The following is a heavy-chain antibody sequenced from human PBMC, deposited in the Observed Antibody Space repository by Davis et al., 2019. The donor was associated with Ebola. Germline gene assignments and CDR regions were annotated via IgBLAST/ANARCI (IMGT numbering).Heavy chain of an antibody. J-gene: IGHJ2*01. D-gene: IGHD4-17*01. CDR1: GFTFSSYA. CDR3: TRHVSGDFWYFDL. Sequence: GGSLRLSCSASGFTFSSYAMHWVRQAPGKGLESVSRISTNGENTYYAESVKGRFTISRDNSKNTVYLQMNSLRAEDTAVYYCTRHVSGDFWYFDLWGRGTLVTVSS. V-gene: IGHV3-64*04. CDR2: ISTNGENT.